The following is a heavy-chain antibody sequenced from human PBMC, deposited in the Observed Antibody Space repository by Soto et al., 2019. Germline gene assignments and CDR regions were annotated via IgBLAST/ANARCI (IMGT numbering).Heavy chain of an antibody. CDR1: GDSVSSNTAA. Sequence: QTLSLTCAISGDSVSSNTAAWNWIRQSPSRGLEWLGRTYYRSKWYNDYAESVKSRITINPDTSKSQFSLQLNSVSPEDTAIYYRARSSGSLDYWGQGTLVNVSS. CDR2: TYYRSKWYN. J-gene: IGHJ4*02. CDR3: ARSSGSLDY. D-gene: IGHD3-10*01. V-gene: IGHV6-1*01.